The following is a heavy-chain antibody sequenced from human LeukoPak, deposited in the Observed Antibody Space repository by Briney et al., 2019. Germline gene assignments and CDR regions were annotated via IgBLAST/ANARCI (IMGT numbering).Heavy chain of an antibody. J-gene: IGHJ4*02. D-gene: IGHD1-26*01. Sequence: SETLSLTCTVSGGSISSSSYYWSWIRQPAGKGLEWIGRIYTSGSTNYNPSLKSRVTMSVDTSKNQFSLKLSSVTAADTAVYYCASWGATHHYFDSWGRGTLVTVSS. V-gene: IGHV4-61*02. CDR2: IYTSGST. CDR3: ASWGATHHYFDS. CDR1: GGSISSSSYY.